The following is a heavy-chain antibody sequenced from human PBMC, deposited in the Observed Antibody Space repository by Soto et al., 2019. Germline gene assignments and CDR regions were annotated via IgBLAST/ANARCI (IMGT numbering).Heavy chain of an antibody. Sequence: QVQLVQSGAEETKPGDSVKVSCKASGYTFNTYAVHWVRQAPGQSLEWMGWVNVGNGDTKYSQKFQGRVTITRDTSASTVYMELSSLRSEDTAVYYCAKDGAVAGTALNWFDPWGQGTLVTVAS. CDR1: GYTFNTYA. J-gene: IGHJ5*02. CDR3: AKDGAVAGTALNWFDP. CDR2: VNVGNGDT. D-gene: IGHD6-19*01. V-gene: IGHV1-3*05.